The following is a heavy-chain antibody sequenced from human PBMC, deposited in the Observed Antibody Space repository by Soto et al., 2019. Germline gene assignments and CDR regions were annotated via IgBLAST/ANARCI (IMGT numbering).Heavy chain of an antibody. J-gene: IGHJ4*02. CDR1: GGSFSGYY. V-gene: IGHV3-23*01. D-gene: IGHD2-8*02. Sequence: ETLSLTCAVYGGSFSGYYWSXVRQAPGKGLEWVSAITAASTYYADSVKGRFTISRDNSKNTLYLQMSSLRADDTAVYYCAKYFTGTAYGGLGWGQGTLVTVS. CDR3: AKYFTGTAYGGLG. CDR2: ITAAST.